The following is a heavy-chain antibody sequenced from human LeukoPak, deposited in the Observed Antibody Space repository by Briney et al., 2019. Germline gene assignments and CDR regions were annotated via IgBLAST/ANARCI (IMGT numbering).Heavy chain of an antibody. V-gene: IGHV4-59*08. CDR3: ARGPWSYFHS. D-gene: IGHD2-8*02. CDR1: GGSITNYY. CDR2: IYNTGNT. J-gene: IGHJ4*02. Sequence: SETLSLTCTLSGGSITNYYCNWIRQPPGKGLEWIGYIYNTGNTKYNPSLKTRVTISGDTSKKQFSLNLSSVTAADTAVYYCARGPWSYFHSWGQGTLVTVSS.